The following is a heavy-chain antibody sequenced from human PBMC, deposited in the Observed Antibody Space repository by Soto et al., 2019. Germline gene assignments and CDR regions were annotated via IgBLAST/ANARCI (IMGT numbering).Heavy chain of an antibody. CDR1: GFSLSTSGVG. D-gene: IGHD2-2*01. Sequence: QITLKESGPTLVKPTQTLTLTSTFSGFSLSTSGVGVGWIRQPPGKALEWLALIYWDDDKRYSPSLKSRLTITKDTSKNQVVLTMTNMDPVDTATYYCAHIDCSSTSCYLLGRMITFDIWGQGTMVTVSS. CDR3: AHIDCSSTSCYLLGRMITFDI. V-gene: IGHV2-5*02. J-gene: IGHJ3*02. CDR2: IYWDDDK.